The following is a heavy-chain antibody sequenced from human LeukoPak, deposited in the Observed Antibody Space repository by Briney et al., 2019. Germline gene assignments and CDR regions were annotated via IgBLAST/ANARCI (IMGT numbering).Heavy chain of an antibody. CDR1: GGSFSGYY. CDR3: ARRVRGSSWYSGKYFDL. CDR2: INHSGST. Sequence: SETLSLTCAVYGGSFSGYYWNWIRQAPGKGLEWIGEINHSGSTNYNPSLKSRVTISVDTSKNQFSLKLTSVTAADTAVYYCARRVRGSSWYSGKYFDLWGRGTLVTVSS. V-gene: IGHV4-34*01. D-gene: IGHD6-19*01. J-gene: IGHJ2*01.